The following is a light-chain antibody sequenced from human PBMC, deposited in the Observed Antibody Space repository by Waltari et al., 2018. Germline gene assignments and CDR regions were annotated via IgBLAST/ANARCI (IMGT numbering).Light chain of an antibody. J-gene: IGLJ3*02. V-gene: IGLV1-44*01. Sequence: QSVLTQPPSASGTPGQRVSISCSGSSSNIGSNAVHWYQQLPGTAPKLLIYSNKRRPTGGPDRFSCSKSGTSASLAISGLQAEDVADYCCAAWDDTLNGLWVFGGGTKLTVL. CDR3: AAWDDTLNGLWV. CDR2: SNK. CDR1: SSNIGSNA.